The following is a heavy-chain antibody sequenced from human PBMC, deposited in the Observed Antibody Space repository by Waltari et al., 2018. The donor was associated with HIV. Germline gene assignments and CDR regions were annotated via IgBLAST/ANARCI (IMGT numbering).Heavy chain of an antibody. D-gene: IGHD3-22*01. Sequence: QVQLQESGPGLVKPSETLSLTRAVSGYSISSGYYWGWIRQPPGKGLEWIGSIYHRGSTYSHPSLNRRVTSSVDTSKNQCSLKLSSVTAADTAVYYCARRHNDYYESSAYYDYWGQGTLVTVSS. J-gene: IGHJ4*02. CDR3: ARRHNDYYESSAYYDY. CDR1: GYSISSGYY. CDR2: IYHRGST. V-gene: IGHV4-38-2*01.